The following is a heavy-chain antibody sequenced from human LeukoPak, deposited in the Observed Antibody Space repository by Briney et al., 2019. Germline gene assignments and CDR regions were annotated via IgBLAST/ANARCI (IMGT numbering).Heavy chain of an antibody. V-gene: IGHV3-23*01. Sequence: QPGGSLRLSCAASGFTFSSYAMSWVRQAPGKGLEWVSGISGSGGSTYYADSVKGRFTISRDNSKNTLYLQMNSLRAEDTAVYYCAKHWAPLVVPAASPFDYWGQGTLVTVSS. D-gene: IGHD2-2*01. J-gene: IGHJ4*02. CDR1: GFTFSSYA. CDR2: ISGSGGST. CDR3: AKHWAPLVVPAASPFDY.